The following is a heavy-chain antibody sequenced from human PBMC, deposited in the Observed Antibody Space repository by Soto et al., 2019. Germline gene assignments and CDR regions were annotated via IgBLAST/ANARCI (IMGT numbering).Heavy chain of an antibody. CDR3: AKDQSTNSRSYHALDV. J-gene: IGHJ6*02. V-gene: IGHV3-30*18. D-gene: IGHD2-8*01. CDR2: VSNDGSNK. Sequence: QVQLVEFGGGVVQPGESLRLSCAASEFTFSSYAMHWVRQAPGKGLEWVAVVSNDGSNKYYADSVKGRFTISRDNSKNTLNLQMNSLRAEDTAVYYCAKDQSTNSRSYHALDVWGQGTTVTVSS. CDR1: EFTFSSYA.